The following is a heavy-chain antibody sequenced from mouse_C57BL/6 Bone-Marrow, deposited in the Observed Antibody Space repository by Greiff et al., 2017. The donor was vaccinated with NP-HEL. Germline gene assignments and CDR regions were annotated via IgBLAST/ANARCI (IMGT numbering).Heavy chain of an antibody. CDR2: ISAGGSYT. V-gene: IGHV5-4*01. CDR1: GFTFSSYA. D-gene: IGHD1-1*01. Sequence: EVQVVESGGGLVKPGGSLKLSCAASGFTFSSYAMPWVRQTPEKRLEWVATISAGGSYTYYPDNVKGRFTLSRDNAKNSLYLQMSHLKSEDTAMYYCARERVVAMDYWGQGTSVTVSS. CDR3: ARERVVAMDY. J-gene: IGHJ4*01.